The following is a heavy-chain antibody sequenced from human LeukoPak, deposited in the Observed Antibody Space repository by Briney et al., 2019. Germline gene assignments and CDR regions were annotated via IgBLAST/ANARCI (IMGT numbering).Heavy chain of an antibody. CDR1: GYTLTELS. CDR2: FDPEDGET. V-gene: IGHV1-24*01. CDR3: ATTYYYDSSGYFPLKY. Sequence: ASVKVSCKVSGYTLTELSMHWVRQAPGKGLEWMGGFDPEDGETIYAQKFQGRVTMTEDTSTDKAYMELSSLRSEDTAVYYCATTYYYDSSGYFPLKYWGQGTLVTVSS. J-gene: IGHJ4*02. D-gene: IGHD3-22*01.